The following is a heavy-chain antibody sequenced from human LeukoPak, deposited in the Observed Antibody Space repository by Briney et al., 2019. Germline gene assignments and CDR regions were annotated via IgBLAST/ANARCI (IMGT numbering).Heavy chain of an antibody. CDR3: ARGVSGTGPDI. CDR2: INTDGSTT. J-gene: IGHJ3*02. D-gene: IGHD5/OR15-5a*01. V-gene: IGHV3-74*01. CDR1: GFTFSSHW. Sequence: PGGPLRLSCAATGFTFSSHWMHWVRQAPGEGLVWVSRINTDGSTTDYADSVKGRFAISRDNAKNTLYLQMNSLRADDTAIYYCARGVSGTGPDIWGQGTMVTVSS.